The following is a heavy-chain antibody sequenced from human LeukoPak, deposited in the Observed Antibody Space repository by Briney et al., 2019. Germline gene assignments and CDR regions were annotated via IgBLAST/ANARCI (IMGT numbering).Heavy chain of an antibody. Sequence: ASVKVSCKASGYTFTSYDINWVRQATGQGLEWMGWMNPNSGNTGYAQKFRGRVTMTRNTSISTAYMELSSLRSEDTAVYYCARAPGSGYYSGFDYWGQGTLVTVSS. D-gene: IGHD3-22*01. J-gene: IGHJ4*02. CDR3: ARAPGSGYYSGFDY. V-gene: IGHV1-8*01. CDR1: GYTFTSYD. CDR2: MNPNSGNT.